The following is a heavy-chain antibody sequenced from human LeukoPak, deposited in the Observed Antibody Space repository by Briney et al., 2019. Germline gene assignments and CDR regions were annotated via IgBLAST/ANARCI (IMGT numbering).Heavy chain of an antibody. Sequence: GGSLRLSCAASGFTLRSYAMSWVRQAPGKGLERVSVIYSTGSTYYADSVKGRCTISRDPSKNTVYLQMNSLRAEDTAVYYCARGALGSRLPYFDNWGQGTLVTVSS. J-gene: IGHJ4*02. CDR2: IYSTGST. V-gene: IGHV3-66*02. D-gene: IGHD3-10*01. CDR3: ARGALGSRLPYFDN. CDR1: GFTLRSYA.